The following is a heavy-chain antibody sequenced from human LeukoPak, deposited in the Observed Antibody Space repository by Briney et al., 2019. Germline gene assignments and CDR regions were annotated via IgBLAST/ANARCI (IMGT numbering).Heavy chain of an antibody. J-gene: IGHJ4*02. D-gene: IGHD1-26*01. CDR3: AKPLVGATNFDY. V-gene: IGHV3-23*01. Sequence: GGSLRLSCAASGFTFSSYAMSWVRQAPGKGLEWVSAISGSGGGTYYADSVKGRFTISRDNSKNTLYLQMNSLRAEDTAVYYCAKPLVGATNFDYWGQGTLVTVSS. CDR2: ISGSGGGT. CDR1: GFTFSSYA.